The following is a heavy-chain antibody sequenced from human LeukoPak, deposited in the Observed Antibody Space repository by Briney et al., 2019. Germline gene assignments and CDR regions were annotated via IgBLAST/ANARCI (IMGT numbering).Heavy chain of an antibody. CDR2: IDHSGNT. Sequence: PSETLSLTCSVSGGSISSYYWTWIRQPPGKGLEWIGYIDHSGNTNYNPSLKSRVSIFLDTSKSQLSLKLKSMTAADTAVYYCARPSVTTGGMDVWGQGTTVTVSS. V-gene: IGHV4-59*08. CDR1: GGSISSYY. D-gene: IGHD4-17*01. J-gene: IGHJ6*02. CDR3: ARPSVTTGGMDV.